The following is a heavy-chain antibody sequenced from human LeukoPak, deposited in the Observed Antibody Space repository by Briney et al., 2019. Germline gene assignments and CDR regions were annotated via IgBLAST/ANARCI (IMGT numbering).Heavy chain of an antibody. D-gene: IGHD2-15*01. CDR3: ARVACTGNSCRPYHYNGMDV. Sequence: GGSLRLSCVASGFTFNTYGMNWVRLVPGKGLEWVAVIWYDGSNKYYADSVRGRFTISRDNSKNTLYLQVNSLRVEDTAVYYCARVACTGNSCRPYHYNGMDVWGQGTSVTVSS. CDR1: GFTFNTYG. CDR2: IWYDGSNK. V-gene: IGHV3-33*01. J-gene: IGHJ6*02.